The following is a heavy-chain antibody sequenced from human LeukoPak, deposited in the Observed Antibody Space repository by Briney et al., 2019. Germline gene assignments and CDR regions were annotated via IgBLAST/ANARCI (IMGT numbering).Heavy chain of an antibody. D-gene: IGHD5-18*01. Sequence: SGTLSLTCAASGGSISSSNWWSWVRQPPGKGLEWIGEIYHGGNTNYNPSLKSRVTISVDKSKNQFSLKLSSVTAADTAVYYCAISTAWRYYFDYWGQGTLVTVSS. CDR2: IYHGGNT. CDR1: GGSISSSNW. V-gene: IGHV4-4*02. CDR3: AISTAWRYYFDY. J-gene: IGHJ4*02.